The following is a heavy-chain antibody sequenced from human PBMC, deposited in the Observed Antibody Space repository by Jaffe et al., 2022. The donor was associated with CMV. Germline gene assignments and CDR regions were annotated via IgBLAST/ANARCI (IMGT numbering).Heavy chain of an antibody. V-gene: IGHV3-11*01. CDR2: ISSSGSTI. J-gene: IGHJ6*02. CDR1: GFTFSDYY. CDR3: ARDYYYDSSGYYYVRNSYYYGMDV. Sequence: QVQLVESGGGLVKPGGSLRLSCAASGFTFSDYYMSWIRQAPGKGLEWVSYISSSGSTIYYADSVKGRFTISRDNAKNSLYLQMNSLRAEDTAVYYCARDYYYDSSGYYYVRNSYYYGMDVWGQGTTVTVSS. D-gene: IGHD3-22*01.